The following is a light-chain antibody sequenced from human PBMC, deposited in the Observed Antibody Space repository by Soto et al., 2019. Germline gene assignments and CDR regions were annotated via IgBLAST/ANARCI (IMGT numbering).Light chain of an antibody. CDR3: QHYNSYSEA. CDR1: QTISSW. CDR2: KAS. Sequence: DIQMTQSPSTLSGSVGARVTITCRASQTISSWLAWYQQKPGKAPKLTIYKASTLKSGVPSRFSGSGSGTEFTLTISSLQPDDVATYYCQHYNSYSEALGQGTKVDIK. J-gene: IGKJ1*01. V-gene: IGKV1-5*03.